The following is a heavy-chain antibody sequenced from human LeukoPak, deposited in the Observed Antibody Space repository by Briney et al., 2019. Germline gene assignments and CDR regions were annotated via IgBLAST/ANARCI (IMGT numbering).Heavy chain of an antibody. CDR1: GFTFSTYS. Sequence: GGSLRLSCAASGFTFSTYSMNWVRQAPGKGLEWVSSISSSSIYIYHADSVKGRFTISRDNARKSLYLQMNSLRAEDTAVYYCARAYSERYGLGYYYMDVWGKGTTVTISS. D-gene: IGHD1-26*01. CDR3: ARAYSERYGLGYYYMDV. CDR2: ISSSSIYI. J-gene: IGHJ6*03. V-gene: IGHV3-21*01.